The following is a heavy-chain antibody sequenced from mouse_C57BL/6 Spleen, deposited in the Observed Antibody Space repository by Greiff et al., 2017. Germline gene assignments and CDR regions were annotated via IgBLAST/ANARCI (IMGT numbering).Heavy chain of an antibody. CDR1: GYTFTSYW. Sequence: QVQLQPGAELVKPGASVKLSCKASGYTFTSYWMQWVKQRPGQGLEWIGEIDPSDSYTNYNQKFKGKATLTVDTSSSTAYMQLSSLTSEDSAVYYCARSERFFDVWGTGTTVTVSS. CDR3: ARSERFFDV. CDR2: IDPSDSYT. V-gene: IGHV1-50*01. J-gene: IGHJ1*03.